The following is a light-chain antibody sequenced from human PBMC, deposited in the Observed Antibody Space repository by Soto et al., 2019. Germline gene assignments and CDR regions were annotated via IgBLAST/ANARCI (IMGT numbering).Light chain of an antibody. CDR1: TSNIGAGYG. J-gene: IGLJ2*01. CDR3: QSYDSSLTCVV. V-gene: IGLV1-40*01. CDR2: GNS. Sequence: QSVLTQLPSVSGAPGQRVTISCTGSTSNIGAGYGVHWYQHLPGTAPKLLMYGNSIRPSGVPDRFYGSKSGTSAALAITGRQAEDEADYYCQSYDSSLTCVVFGGGTKLTVL.